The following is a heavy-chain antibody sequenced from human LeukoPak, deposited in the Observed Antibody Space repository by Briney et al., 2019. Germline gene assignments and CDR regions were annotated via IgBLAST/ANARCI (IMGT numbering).Heavy chain of an antibody. CDR1: GGSISSYY. CDR3: ARHSYNYYGLDV. V-gene: IGHV4-59*08. Sequence: PSETLSLTCTVSGGSISSYYWSWVRQPPGKGLQWIGYIDYSGSTNYNPSLKSRVTISLDTSKNQFSLKLSSVTAADTAVYYCARHSYNYYGLDVWGQGTTITVPS. CDR2: IDYSGST. J-gene: IGHJ6*02.